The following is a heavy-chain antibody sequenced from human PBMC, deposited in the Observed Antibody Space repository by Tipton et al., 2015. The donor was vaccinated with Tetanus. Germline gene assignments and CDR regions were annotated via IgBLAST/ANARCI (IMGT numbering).Heavy chain of an antibody. CDR2: TYYRSKWYN. CDR3: ARALVVVVAATPWYYFDY. Sequence: VKPSQTLSLTCAISGDSVSSNSAAWNWIRQSPSRGLEWLGRTYYRSKWYNDYAVSVKSRITINPDTSKNQFSLQLNSVTPEDTAVYYCARALVVVVAATPWYYFDYWGQGPLVTVSS. J-gene: IGHJ4*02. CDR1: GDSVSSNSAA. D-gene: IGHD2-15*01. V-gene: IGHV6-1*01.